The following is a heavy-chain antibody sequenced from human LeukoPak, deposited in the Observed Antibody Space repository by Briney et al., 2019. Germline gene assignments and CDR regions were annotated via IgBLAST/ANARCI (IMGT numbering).Heavy chain of an antibody. Sequence: PGGSLRLSCAASGFTFSDYYVSWMRQAPGKGLEWVSYISSSGKTIYYADSVKGRFTISRDNAKNSLYLQMNSLRAEDTAVYYCARDQYYYDSSAPPLYWGQGTLVTVSS. D-gene: IGHD3-22*01. CDR1: GFTFSDYY. J-gene: IGHJ4*02. CDR3: ARDQYYYDSSAPPLY. V-gene: IGHV3-11*01. CDR2: ISSSGKTI.